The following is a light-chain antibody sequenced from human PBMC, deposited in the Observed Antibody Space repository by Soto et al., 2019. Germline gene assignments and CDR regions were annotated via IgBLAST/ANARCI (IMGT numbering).Light chain of an antibody. J-gene: IGLJ1*01. CDR3: SLYTSENTYV. CDR2: EAS. CDR1: STDFVSYNR. V-gene: IGLV2-18*01. Sequence: QSALTQPPSVSGSPGQSVTISCTGTSTDFVSYNRVSWYQQPPGTAPKLIIYEASNRPSGVPDRCSGSKSGNTASLTISGLHAADEADYYCSLYTSENTYVFGTGTKVTVL.